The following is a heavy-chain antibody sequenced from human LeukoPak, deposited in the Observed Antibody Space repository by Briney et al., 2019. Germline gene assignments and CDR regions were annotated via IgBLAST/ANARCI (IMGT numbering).Heavy chain of an antibody. CDR2: ISSSSSYI. J-gene: IGHJ4*02. V-gene: IGHV3-21*01. CDR1: GFTFSSYS. Sequence: GGSLRLSCAASGFTFSSYSMNWVRQAPGKGLEWVSSISSSSSYIYYADSVKGRFTISRDNAKNSLYLQMNSLRAEDTAVYYCARSSRGIVGAFDFDYWGQGTLVTVSS. CDR3: ARSSRGIVGAFDFDY. D-gene: IGHD1-26*01.